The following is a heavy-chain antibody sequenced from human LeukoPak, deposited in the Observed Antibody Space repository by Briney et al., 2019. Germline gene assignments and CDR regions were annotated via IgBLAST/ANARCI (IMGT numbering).Heavy chain of an antibody. D-gene: IGHD3-9*01. CDR2: INTNTGNP. CDR3: ARVRGYYDILTGYYKYYLDY. CDR1: GYTFTSYA. J-gene: IGHJ4*02. V-gene: IGHV7-4-1*02. Sequence: ASVKVSCKASGYTFTSYAMNCVRQAPVQGLEWMGWINTNTGNPTYAQGFTGRFVFSLDTSVSTAYLQISSLKAEDTAVYYCARVRGYYDILTGYYKYYLDYWGQGTLVTVSS.